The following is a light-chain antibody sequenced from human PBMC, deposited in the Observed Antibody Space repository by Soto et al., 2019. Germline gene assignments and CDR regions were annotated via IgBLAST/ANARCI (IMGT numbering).Light chain of an antibody. V-gene: IGKV3-11*01. Sequence: EIVLTQSPATLSLSPGERATLSCRASQSINSYLAWYQQKPGQAPRLLISDATNRATGIPARFSGSGSGTDFTLTISSLEPEDLAVYYCQRRNNWPPGATFGGGTKVEIK. CDR3: QRRNNWPPGAT. J-gene: IGKJ4*01. CDR1: QSINSY. CDR2: DAT.